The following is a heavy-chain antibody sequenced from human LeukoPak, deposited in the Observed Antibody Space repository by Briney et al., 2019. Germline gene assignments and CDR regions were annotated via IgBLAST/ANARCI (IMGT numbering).Heavy chain of an antibody. CDR2: IWNNGNKK. Sequence: GGSLRLSCAASGFTFRASGMYWVRQAPGKGLEWLAMIWNNGNKKNHADSVKGRFVISRDNPRDTLYLQMNSLRAEDTAVYYCAKGEFWTGQAEYFQHWGQGTLVTVSS. D-gene: IGHD3/OR15-3a*01. CDR1: GFTFRASG. J-gene: IGHJ1*01. V-gene: IGHV3-33*07. CDR3: AKGEFWTGQAEYFQH.